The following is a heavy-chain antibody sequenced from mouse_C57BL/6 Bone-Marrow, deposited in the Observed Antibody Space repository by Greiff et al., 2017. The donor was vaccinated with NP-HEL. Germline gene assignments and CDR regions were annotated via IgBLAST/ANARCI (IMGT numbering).Heavy chain of an antibody. J-gene: IGHJ2*01. Sequence: DVKLQESGPGLVKPSQSLSLTCSVTGYSITSGYYWNWIRRLPGNKLEWVGTISYDGSNNYSPSLKNRITITRDTSKKQFFLKFNSVTAEYTATYYCPRAYGNYLDCWGQGATLTVSS. D-gene: IGHD2-10*02. CDR3: PRAYGNYLDC. V-gene: IGHV3-6*01. CDR1: GYSITSGYY. CDR2: ISYDGSN.